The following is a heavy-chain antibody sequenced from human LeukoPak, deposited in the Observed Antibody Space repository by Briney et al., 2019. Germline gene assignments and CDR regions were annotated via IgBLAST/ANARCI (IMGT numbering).Heavy chain of an antibody. Sequence: GGSLRLSCAASGFTFSSYAMSWVRQAPGKGLEWVSAISGSGGSTYYADSVKGRFTISRDNSKNTLYLQMNSLRAEDTAVYYCAKVRAYGSGLYYYYYYMDVWGKGTTVTISS. CDR1: GFTFSSYA. D-gene: IGHD3-10*01. CDR2: ISGSGGST. J-gene: IGHJ6*03. CDR3: AKVRAYGSGLYYYYYYMDV. V-gene: IGHV3-23*01.